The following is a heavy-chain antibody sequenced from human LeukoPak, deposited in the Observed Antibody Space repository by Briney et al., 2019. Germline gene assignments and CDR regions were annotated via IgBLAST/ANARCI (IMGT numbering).Heavy chain of an antibody. J-gene: IGHJ5*02. CDR2: ISGSGGST. CDR3: AADPYYYDSSGHYYAGFDP. V-gene: IGHV3-23*01. Sequence: GGSLRLSCAASGFTFSGYAMSWVRQAPGKGLEWVSAISGSGGSTYYADSVKGRFTISRDNSKNTLYLQMNSLRAEDTAVYYCAADPYYYDSSGHYYAGFDPWGQGSLVTVSS. CDR1: GFTFSGYA. D-gene: IGHD3-22*01.